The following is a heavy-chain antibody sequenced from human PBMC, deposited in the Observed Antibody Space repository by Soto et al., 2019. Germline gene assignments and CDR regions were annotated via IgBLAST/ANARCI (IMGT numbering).Heavy chain of an antibody. CDR2: ISGSGGST. Sequence: GGSLRLSCAASGFTFSSYAMSWVRQAPGKGLEWVSAISGSGGSTYYADSVKGRFTISRDNSKNTLYLQMNSLRAEDTAVYYCAKDDGSGSYSPPSWFDPWGQGTLVTVSS. CDR3: AKDDGSGSYSPPSWFDP. CDR1: GFTFSSYA. D-gene: IGHD3-10*01. V-gene: IGHV3-23*01. J-gene: IGHJ5*02.